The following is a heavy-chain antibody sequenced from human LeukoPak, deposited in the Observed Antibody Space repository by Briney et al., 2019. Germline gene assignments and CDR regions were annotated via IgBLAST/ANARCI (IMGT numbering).Heavy chain of an antibody. Sequence: SETLSLTCTVSGASITTESYFWTWVRQPAGKELEWIGRISSTGNTDYNPSLKSRITISRDRSKNQYSLGLNSVTATDTAVYYCARDRSYGGSRFDTWGQGILVTVSS. CDR1: GASITTESYF. CDR2: ISSTGNT. D-gene: IGHD1-26*01. J-gene: IGHJ5*02. CDR3: ARDRSYGGSRFDT. V-gene: IGHV4-61*02.